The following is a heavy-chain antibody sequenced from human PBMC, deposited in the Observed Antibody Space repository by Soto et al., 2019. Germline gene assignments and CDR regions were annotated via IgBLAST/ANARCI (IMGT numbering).Heavy chain of an antibody. J-gene: IGHJ6*03. Sequence: PSETLSLTCTVSGGSISSSSYYWGWIRQPPGKGLEWIGSIYYSGSTYYNPSLKSRVTISVDTSKNQFSLKLSSVTAADTAVYYCARHTRDYGVTKTQDHYYYYMAVWGKGTTVTVSS. D-gene: IGHD4-17*01. V-gene: IGHV4-39*01. CDR1: GGSISSSSYY. CDR3: ARHTRDYGVTKTQDHYYYYMAV. CDR2: IYYSGST.